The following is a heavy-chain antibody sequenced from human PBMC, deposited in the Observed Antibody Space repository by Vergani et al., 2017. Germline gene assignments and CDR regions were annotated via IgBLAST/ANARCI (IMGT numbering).Heavy chain of an antibody. V-gene: IGHV3-73*02. Sequence: EVQLVESGGGLVQPGGSLKLSCAASGFTFSGSAMHWVRQASGKGLELVGRIRSKANSYATAYAASVKGRFTISRDDSKNTAYLQMNSLKTEDTAVYYCTSASGLFGYYYYMDVWGKGTTVTVSS. D-gene: IGHD1-26*01. J-gene: IGHJ6*03. CDR1: GFTFSGSA. CDR3: TSASGLFGYYYYMDV. CDR2: IRSKANSYAT.